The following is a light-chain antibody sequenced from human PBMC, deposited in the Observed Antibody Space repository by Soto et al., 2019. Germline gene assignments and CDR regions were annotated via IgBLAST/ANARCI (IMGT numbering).Light chain of an antibody. Sequence: EIVLTQSPATLSLSPGERATLSCRASQSVSNYLAWYQQKPGQAPRLLIYDPSNRATGIPARFSGSGSGTDFTLTISSLEPEDVAVYYCQQRSDWPPLTFGGGTKVEIK. CDR2: DPS. CDR1: QSVSNY. J-gene: IGKJ4*01. CDR3: QQRSDWPPLT. V-gene: IGKV3-11*01.